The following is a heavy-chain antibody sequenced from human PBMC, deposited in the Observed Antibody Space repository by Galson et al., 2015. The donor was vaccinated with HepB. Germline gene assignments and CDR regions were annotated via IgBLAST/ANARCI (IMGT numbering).Heavy chain of an antibody. Sequence: SVKVSCKASGDTFTGYSIHWVRQAPGQGLEWMGRIIPNSGGTNYAQKFQGRVTMTRDTSISTAYMELRRLRSDDTAMYYCARIHTRAFDIWGQGTMVTVSP. CDR2: IIPNSGGT. CDR3: ARIHTRAFDI. V-gene: IGHV1-2*06. J-gene: IGHJ3*02. D-gene: IGHD2-2*02. CDR1: GDTFTGYS.